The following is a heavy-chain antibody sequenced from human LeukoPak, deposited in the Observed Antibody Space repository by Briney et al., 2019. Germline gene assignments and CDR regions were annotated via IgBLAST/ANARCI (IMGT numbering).Heavy chain of an antibody. D-gene: IGHD5-18*01. CDR1: GFLYSICY. CDR2: ISATGNYI. CDR3: ARDRSGYTFDD. Sequence: PGGSLRLFCAASGFLYSICYKKWATRAPGKGLEWVSSISATGNYIYYADSVKGRFTISRDNAKNSLYLQMNSLRAEDTAVYYCARDRSGYTFDDWGQGTLVTVSS. J-gene: IGHJ4*02. V-gene: IGHV3-21*01.